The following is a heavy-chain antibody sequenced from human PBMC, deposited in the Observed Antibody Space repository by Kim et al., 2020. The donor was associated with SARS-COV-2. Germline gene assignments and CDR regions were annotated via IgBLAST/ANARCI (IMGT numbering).Heavy chain of an antibody. D-gene: IGHD3-10*01. J-gene: IGHJ4*01. CDR1: GFSFSSYA. CDR2: ISTGGDRT. V-gene: IGHV3-23*01. CDR3: AKDRDSGSGAYDA. Sequence: GGSLRLSCAASGFSFSSYAMTWVRQAPGKGLEWVSAISTGGDRTYYADSVKGRFTISRDSSKNTLYLQMNSLRAEDTAVYYCAKDRDSGSGAYDAWGHGTLVTVSS.